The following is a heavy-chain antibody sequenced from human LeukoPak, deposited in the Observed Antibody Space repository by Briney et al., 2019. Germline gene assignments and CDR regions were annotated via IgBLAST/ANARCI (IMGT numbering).Heavy chain of an antibody. D-gene: IGHD5-12*01. CDR1: GITFSSYA. J-gene: IGHJ4*02. V-gene: IGHV3-23*01. CDR3: ARPRGGTGYVFDY. CDR2: ISGSGVIT. Sequence: SGGSLRLSCAASGITFSSYAMNWVRQAPGKGLEWVSSISGSGVITYYADSVRGRFTISRDNAKKLLFLQMNSLRAEDTAVYFCARPRGGTGYVFDYWGQGTLVTVSS.